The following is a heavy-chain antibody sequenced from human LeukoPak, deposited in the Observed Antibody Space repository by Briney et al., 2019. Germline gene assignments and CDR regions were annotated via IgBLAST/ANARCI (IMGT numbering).Heavy chain of an antibody. J-gene: IGHJ3*02. CDR3: ARRKALRHAFDI. CDR2: IYISGST. Sequence: SETLSLTCTVSGGSISSYYWSWIRQPAGKGLEWIGRIYISGSTNYNPSLKSRVTMSVDTSKNQFSLRLTSVTAADTAVYYCARRKALRHAFDIWGQGTMVTVSS. CDR1: GGSISSYY. V-gene: IGHV4-4*07.